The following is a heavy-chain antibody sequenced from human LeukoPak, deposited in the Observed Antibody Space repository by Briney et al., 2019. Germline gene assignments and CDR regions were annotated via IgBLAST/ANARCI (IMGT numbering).Heavy chain of an antibody. D-gene: IGHD6-19*01. Sequence: GGSLRLSCAASGFTFSSYGMHWVRQAPGKGLEWVAVISYDGSNKYYADSVKGRFTISRDNSKNTLYLQMNSLRAEDTAVYYCAKMPRYSSGWYRFDPWGQGTLVPSPQ. CDR3: AKMPRYSSGWYRFDP. CDR1: GFTFSSYG. J-gene: IGHJ5*02. CDR2: ISYDGSNK. V-gene: IGHV3-30*18.